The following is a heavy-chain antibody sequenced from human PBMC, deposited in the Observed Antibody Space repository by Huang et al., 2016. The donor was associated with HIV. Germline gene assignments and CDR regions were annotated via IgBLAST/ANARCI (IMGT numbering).Heavy chain of an antibody. CDR1: GDFISSTNYY. CDR2: VEQSGST. Sequence: QLQLQESGPGQVKPSETLSLTCTVSGDFISSTNYYWGWIRQSPGKGLGWVGSVEQSGSTNSNPSLKSRVTLSGDTSRNQFALRLNAVTAAETAVYYCASQHIGAAATWFWGRGTQVAVSS. CDR3: ASQHIGAAATWF. D-gene: IGHD6-13*01. J-gene: IGHJ4*02. V-gene: IGHV4-39*01.